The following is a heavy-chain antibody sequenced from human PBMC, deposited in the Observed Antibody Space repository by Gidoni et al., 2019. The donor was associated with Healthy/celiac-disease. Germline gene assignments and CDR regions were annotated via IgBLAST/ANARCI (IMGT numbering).Heavy chain of an antibody. V-gene: IGHV3-33*01. CDR2: TWYDVSNK. Sequence: QVQLVEYGGGVVQPGRSLRRSCAASGFNFSSYVMPWVRQAPGKGLEWVVFTWYDVSNKYYADSVKGRVTISRYNSKNTLYLQMNSLRAEDTAVYYCARDGGYSSGLLGYWGQGTLVTVSS. CDR1: GFNFSSYV. CDR3: ARDGGYSSGLLGY. D-gene: IGHD6-19*01. J-gene: IGHJ4*02.